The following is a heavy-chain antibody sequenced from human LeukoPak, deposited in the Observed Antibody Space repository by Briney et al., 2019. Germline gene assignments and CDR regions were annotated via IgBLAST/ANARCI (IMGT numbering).Heavy chain of an antibody. D-gene: IGHD3-9*01. V-gene: IGHV4-59*08. Sequence: SETLSLTCTVSGGSISSYYWSWIRQPPGKGLEWIGYIYYSGSTNYNPSLKSRVTISVDTSKNQFSLKLSSVTAADTAVYYCARTPRDILTGYSPNYYYYGMDVWGQGTTVTVSS. CDR3: ARTPRDILTGYSPNYYYYGMDV. CDR1: GGSISSYY. CDR2: IYYSGST. J-gene: IGHJ6*02.